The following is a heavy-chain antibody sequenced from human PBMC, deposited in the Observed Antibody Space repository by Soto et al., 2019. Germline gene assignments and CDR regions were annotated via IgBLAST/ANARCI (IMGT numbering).Heavy chain of an antibody. D-gene: IGHD4-17*01. V-gene: IGHV3-7*01. CDR2: IKQDGSEK. CDR3: ARPLLRWKCWFNP. CDR1: GFTFSSYW. Sequence: GGSLRLSCAASGFTFSSYWMSWVRQAPGKGLEWVANIKQDGSEKYYVDSVKGRFTISRDNAKNSLYLQMNSLRAEDTAVYYCARPLLRWKCWFNPWGQGSLVTISS. J-gene: IGHJ5*02.